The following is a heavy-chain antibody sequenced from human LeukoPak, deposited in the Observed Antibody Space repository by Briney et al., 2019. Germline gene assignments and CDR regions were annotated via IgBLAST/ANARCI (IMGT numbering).Heavy chain of an antibody. D-gene: IGHD3/OR15-3a*01. V-gene: IGHV3-74*03. CDR3: ARREDYYFDY. Sequence: GGSLRLSCAASGFTFSNYWMHWVRQAPGKGLVWVSRINSDGSSTTYADSVKGRFTISRDNAKNSLYLQMNSLRAEDTAVYYCARREDYYFDYWGQGTLVTVSS. CDR2: INSDGSST. J-gene: IGHJ4*02. CDR1: GFTFSNYW.